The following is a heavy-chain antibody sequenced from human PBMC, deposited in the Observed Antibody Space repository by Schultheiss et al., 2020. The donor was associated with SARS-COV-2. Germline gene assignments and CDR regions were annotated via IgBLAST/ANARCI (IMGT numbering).Heavy chain of an antibody. D-gene: IGHD3-3*01. Sequence: GSLRLSCAVYGGSFSGYYWSWIRQPPGKGLEWIGEINHSGSTNYNPSLKSRVTISVDTSKNQFSLKLSSVTAADTAVYYCARRHTIFGVVRLGYGMDVWGQGTTVTVSS. CDR1: GGSFSGYY. J-gene: IGHJ6*02. V-gene: IGHV4-34*01. CDR3: ARRHTIFGVVRLGYGMDV. CDR2: INHSGST.